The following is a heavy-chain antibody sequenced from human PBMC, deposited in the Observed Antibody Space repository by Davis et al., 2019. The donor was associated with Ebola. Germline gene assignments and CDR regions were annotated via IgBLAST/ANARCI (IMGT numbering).Heavy chain of an antibody. Sequence: SETLSLTCTVSGVSISSYYWSWIRQPPGKGLEWIGYIYYSGSTNYNPSLKSRVTISVDTSKNQFSLKLSSVTAADTAVYYCARDRWGGGGDWFDPWGQGTLVTVSS. CDR1: GVSISSYY. D-gene: IGHD3-10*01. CDR3: ARDRWGGGGDWFDP. V-gene: IGHV4-59*01. CDR2: IYYSGST. J-gene: IGHJ5*02.